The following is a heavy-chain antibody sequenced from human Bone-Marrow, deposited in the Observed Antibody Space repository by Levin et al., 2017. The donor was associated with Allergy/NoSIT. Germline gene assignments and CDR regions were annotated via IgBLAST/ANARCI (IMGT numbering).Heavy chain of an antibody. CDR3: AKVRRELVIATDAFDV. V-gene: IGHV3-30*18. D-gene: IGHD3-9*01. CDR2: ISDDGSKK. J-gene: IGHJ3*01. Sequence: GGSLRLSCAVSGFAFSSYAMHWVRQAPGKGLEWVADISDDGSKKYYADSVKGRFTISRDNFKNTLFLQMNSLRVEDTAVYYCAKVRRELVIATDAFDVWGPGTLVTVSS. CDR1: GFAFSSYA.